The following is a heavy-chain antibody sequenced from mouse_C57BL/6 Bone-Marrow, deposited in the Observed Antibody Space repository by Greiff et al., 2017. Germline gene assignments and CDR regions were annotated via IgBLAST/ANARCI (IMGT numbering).Heavy chain of an antibody. CDR1: GYSFTHFW. CDR3: ARTLYGSRNYFDY. V-gene: IGHV1-74*01. CDR2: IHPSDSET. D-gene: IGHD1-1*01. Sequence: VQLQQPGAELVRPGTSVKLSCKASGYSFTHFWMNWVKQRPGQGLEWLAMIHPSDSETRLNQKFKERAKLTVDKSSNTAYMQLASPTSEDSAVYYCARTLYGSRNYFDYWGQGTALTVSS. J-gene: IGHJ2*01.